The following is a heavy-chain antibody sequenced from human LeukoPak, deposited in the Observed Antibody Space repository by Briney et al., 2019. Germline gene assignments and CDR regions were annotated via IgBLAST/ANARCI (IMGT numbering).Heavy chain of an antibody. CDR2: ITDGGNST. Sequence: GGSLRLSCAASGFTFSNFAMTWVRQAPGKGLKWVSSITDGGNSTYYAGSVKGRYTISRDNAKNSLYLQMNSLRAEDTALYYCARESSRYCSGGSCYYYYGMDVWGQGTTVTVSS. CDR1: GFTFSNFA. J-gene: IGHJ6*02. D-gene: IGHD2-15*01. V-gene: IGHV3-23*01. CDR3: ARESSRYCSGGSCYYYYGMDV.